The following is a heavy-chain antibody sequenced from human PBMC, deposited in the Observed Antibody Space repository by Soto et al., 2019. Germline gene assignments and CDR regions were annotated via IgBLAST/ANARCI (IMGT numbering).Heavy chain of an antibody. CDR2: IIPIFGTA. J-gene: IGHJ6*02. Sequence: SVKVSCKASAGTFSSYAISWVRQAPGQGLEWMGGIIPIFGTANYAQKFQGRVTITADESTSTAYMELSSLRSEDTAVYYCARVMRAVAYLDYYGMDVWGQGTTVTV. CDR1: AGTFSSYA. CDR3: ARVMRAVAYLDYYGMDV. V-gene: IGHV1-69*13. D-gene: IGHD6-19*01.